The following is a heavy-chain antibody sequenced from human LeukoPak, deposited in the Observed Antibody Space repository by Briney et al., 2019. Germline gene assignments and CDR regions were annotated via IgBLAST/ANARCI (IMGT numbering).Heavy chain of an antibody. Sequence: PGGSLRLSCAASGFTVSTNYMTWVRQAPGKGLEWVSVIYSGGGGTTHYADSVKGRFTISRDNSKNTVSLQMNSLTAEDIAIYYCARDNGLNWFDPWGQGTLVTVAS. CDR2: IYSGGGGTT. V-gene: IGHV3-53*01. J-gene: IGHJ5*02. CDR3: ARDNGLNWFDP. CDR1: GFTVSTNY.